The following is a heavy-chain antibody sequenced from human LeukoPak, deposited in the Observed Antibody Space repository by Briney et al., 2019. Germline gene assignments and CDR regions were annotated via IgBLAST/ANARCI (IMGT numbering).Heavy chain of an antibody. D-gene: IGHD3-22*01. CDR3: ARVDESSGYSFDY. J-gene: IGHJ4*02. Sequence: PSETLSLTCTVSGGSISSYYWSWIRQPPGKGLEWIGYIYYSGSTNYNPSLKSRVTISVDTSKNQFSLKLSSVTAADTAVYYCARVDESSGYSFDYWGQGTLVTVSS. V-gene: IGHV4-59*01. CDR2: IYYSGST. CDR1: GGSISSYY.